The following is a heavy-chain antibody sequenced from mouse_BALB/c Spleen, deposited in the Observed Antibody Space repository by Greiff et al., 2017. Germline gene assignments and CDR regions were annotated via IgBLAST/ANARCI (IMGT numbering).Heavy chain of an antibody. CDR3: ARDSGGAWFAY. Sequence: VKLMESGPGLMAPSQSLSITCTVSGFSLTSYGVHWVRQPPGKGLEWLGVIWAGGSTNYNSALMSRLSISKDNSKSQVFLKMNSLQTDDTAMYYCARDSGGAWFAYWGQGTLVTVSA. V-gene: IGHV2-9*02. J-gene: IGHJ3*01. CDR1: GFSLTSYG. CDR2: IWAGGST.